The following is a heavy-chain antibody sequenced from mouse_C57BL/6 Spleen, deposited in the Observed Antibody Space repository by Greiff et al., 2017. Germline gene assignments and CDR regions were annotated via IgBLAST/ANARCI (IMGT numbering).Heavy chain of an antibody. D-gene: IGHD3-3*01. J-gene: IGHJ1*03. CDR1: GYTFTSYG. Sequence: QVQLQQSGAELARPGASVKLSCKASGYTFTSYGISWVKQRTGQGLEWIGEIYPRSGNTYYNEKFKGKATLTADKSSSTAYMELRSLTSEDSAVYFCADIYSNVWGTGTTVTVSS. V-gene: IGHV1-81*01. CDR3: ADIYSNV. CDR2: IYPRSGNT.